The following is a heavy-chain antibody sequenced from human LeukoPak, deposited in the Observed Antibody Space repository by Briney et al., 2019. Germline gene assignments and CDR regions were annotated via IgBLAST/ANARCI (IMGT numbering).Heavy chain of an antibody. Sequence: GSLRLSFAASGFTFSSYAMSWVRQAPGKGLEWVSAISGSGGSTYYADSVKGRFTISRDNSKNTLYLQMNSLRAEDTAVYYCAKMQQLVLTTWFDPWGQGTLVTVSS. J-gene: IGHJ5*02. CDR3: AKMQQLVLTTWFDP. CDR1: GFTFSSYA. V-gene: IGHV3-23*01. CDR2: ISGSGGST. D-gene: IGHD6-13*01.